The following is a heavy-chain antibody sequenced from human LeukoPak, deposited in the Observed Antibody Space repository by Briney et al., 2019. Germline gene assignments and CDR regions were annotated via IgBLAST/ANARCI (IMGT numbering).Heavy chain of an antibody. CDR2: IRYDGSEK. CDR1: GFTFSSYG. V-gene: IGHV3-30*02. Sequence: GGSLRLSCAASGFTFSSYGTHWVRQAPGKGLEGVAFIRYDGSEKYYADSVKGRFTISRGNSKNTLYLQMNSLRVEDTAVYYCAARDFWSGPASDYWGQGTLVTVSS. CDR3: AARDFWSGPASDY. J-gene: IGHJ4*02. D-gene: IGHD3-3*01.